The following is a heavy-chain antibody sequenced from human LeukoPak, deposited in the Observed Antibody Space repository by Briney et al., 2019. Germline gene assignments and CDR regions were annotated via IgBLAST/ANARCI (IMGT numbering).Heavy chain of an antibody. D-gene: IGHD2-15*01. CDR1: NYSLSNSLY. V-gene: IGHV4-38-2*02. CDR2: IYRSGST. J-gene: IGHJ4*02. Sequence: SEPLSLTCSGSNYSLSNSLYWGWLRQPPGKGLEWIGSIYRSGSTFYNPSLKSRVTISLDTSKNQFSLKLSSVTAADTAVYYCARLGYCSGGSCYQYYFDYWGQGTLVTVSS. CDR3: ARLGYCSGGSCYQYYFDY.